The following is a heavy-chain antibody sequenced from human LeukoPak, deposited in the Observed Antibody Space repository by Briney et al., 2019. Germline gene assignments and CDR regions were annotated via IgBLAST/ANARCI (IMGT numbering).Heavy chain of an antibody. CDR1: GYTFTGYY. J-gene: IGHJ4*02. CDR3: ARGPPNWGYDY. Sequence: ASVKVSCKASGYTFTGYYMHWVRQATGQRPEWMGWMSPNSGDIGYAQKFQDRVTMTRNTSISTAYMELSSLRSDDTAVYYCARGPPNWGYDYWGPGTLVTVSS. D-gene: IGHD7-27*01. V-gene: IGHV1-8*02. CDR2: MSPNSGDI.